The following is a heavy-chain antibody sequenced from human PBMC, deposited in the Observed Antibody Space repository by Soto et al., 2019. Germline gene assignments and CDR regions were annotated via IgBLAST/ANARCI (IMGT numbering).Heavy chain of an antibody. Sequence: GGSLILSCSASGFTFSNYALHWVRQAPGKGLKYVSAVSRDGANTYYADSVKGRFTISRDNSKNILYLQMSSLTAEDMAVYFCVKEGETSDYYDSCGQGTLVTVSS. CDR2: VSRDGANT. D-gene: IGHD3-22*01. J-gene: IGHJ4*02. V-gene: IGHV3-64D*06. CDR3: VKEGETSDYYDS. CDR1: GFTFSNYA.